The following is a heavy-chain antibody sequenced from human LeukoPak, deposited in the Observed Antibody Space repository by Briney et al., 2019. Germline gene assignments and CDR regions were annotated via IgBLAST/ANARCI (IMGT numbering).Heavy chain of an antibody. CDR3: ARGQRLGY. V-gene: IGHV3-30-3*01. CDR1: GFTFSSYA. J-gene: IGHJ4*02. Sequence: GGSLRLSCAASGFTFSSYAMHWVRQAPGKGLEWVAVISYDGSNKYYADSVKGRFTISRDNSKNTLYLQMNSLRAEDTAVYYCARGQRLGYWGQGTLVTVSS. D-gene: IGHD3-16*01. CDR2: ISYDGSNK.